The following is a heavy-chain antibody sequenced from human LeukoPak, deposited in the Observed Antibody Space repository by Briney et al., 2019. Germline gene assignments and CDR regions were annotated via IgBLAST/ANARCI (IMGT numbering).Heavy chain of an antibody. Sequence: LRLSCAASGFTFSDYYMSWIRQHPTKGLEWIGYIYYDGNTDSNASLKGRVTISVDTSKNQFSLRLSSVTAADTAVYYCARHGSGRYYNALKSPFDYWGQGTLVTVSS. CDR2: IYYDGNT. CDR3: ARHGSGRYYNALKSPFDY. J-gene: IGHJ4*02. CDR1: GFTFSDYY. V-gene: IGHV4-31*02. D-gene: IGHD3-10*01.